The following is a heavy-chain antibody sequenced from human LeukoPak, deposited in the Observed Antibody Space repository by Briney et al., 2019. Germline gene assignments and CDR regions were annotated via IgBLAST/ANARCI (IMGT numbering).Heavy chain of an antibody. Sequence: GGSLRLSCAASGFTVSSNYMSWVRQGPGKGLEWVSVIYSGGSTYYADSVKGRFTISRDNSKNTLYLQMNSLRAEDTAVYYCARTFPRDVFDIWGQGTMVTVSS. J-gene: IGHJ3*02. V-gene: IGHV3-66*01. CDR2: IYSGGST. CDR3: ARTFPRDVFDI. CDR1: GFTVSSNY. D-gene: IGHD2-21*01.